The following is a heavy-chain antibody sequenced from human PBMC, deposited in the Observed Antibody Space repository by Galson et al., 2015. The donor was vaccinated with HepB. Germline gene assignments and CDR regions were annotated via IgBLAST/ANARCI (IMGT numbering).Heavy chain of an antibody. J-gene: IGHJ4*02. CDR1: LFSFISYF. CDR3: ARAGRESWYDY. CDR2: INPSGAVT. D-gene: IGHD6-13*01. V-gene: IGHV3-23*01. Sequence: SLLLSFSFSLFSFISYFMGWVRQAPGKGLEWVSDINPSGAVTYYIDSVRGRFTISRDNSENILYLQMSSLKSEDTAMYYCARAGRESWYDYWGQGTLVTDYS.